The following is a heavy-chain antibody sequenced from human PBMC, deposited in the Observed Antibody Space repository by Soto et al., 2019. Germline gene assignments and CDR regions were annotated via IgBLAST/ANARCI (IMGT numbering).Heavy chain of an antibody. V-gene: IGHV4-39*01. D-gene: IGHD3-10*01. CDR3: SRHGSGSMNPVDS. J-gene: IGHJ4*02. Sequence: QLQLQESGPGLVQPSGTLSLTCTVSGGAITSGDNYYWGWVRQHPGKGLEYIGCVPHNGRTYSNPLLTGPLTLFADSSKYLFSFILTSLTASDPSVYYRSRHGSGSMNPVDSCGPATLFTFSS. CDR1: GGAITSGDNYY. CDR2: VPHNGRT.